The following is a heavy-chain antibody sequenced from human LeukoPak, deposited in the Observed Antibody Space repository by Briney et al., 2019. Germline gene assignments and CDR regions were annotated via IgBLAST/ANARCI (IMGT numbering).Heavy chain of an antibody. CDR2: IYYSGST. Sequence: SETLSLTCTVSGSSISSYYWSWIRQPPGKGLEWIGYIYYSGSTNYNPSLKSRVTISVDTSKNQFSLKLSSVTAADTAVYYCARGYLRTAAADYWGHGTLVTVSS. CDR1: GSSISSYY. D-gene: IGHD6-13*01. V-gene: IGHV4-59*01. J-gene: IGHJ4*01. CDR3: ARGYLRTAAADY.